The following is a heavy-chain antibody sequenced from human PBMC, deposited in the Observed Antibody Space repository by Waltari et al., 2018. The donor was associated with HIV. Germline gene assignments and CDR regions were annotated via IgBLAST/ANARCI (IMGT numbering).Heavy chain of an antibody. CDR3: SRGESSTWANLDF. CDR1: GYTFAASH. CDR2: VNPDNGDT. J-gene: IGHJ4*02. D-gene: IGHD1-26*01. V-gene: IGHV1-2*04. Sequence: QVQLVQSGAELKNPGASVQVACRRAGYTFAASHIHWVRQAPGGGLEWVAWVNPDNGDTNYSQKFQDWVSMTTGRSINTVYLTLNRLRSDDTAIYYCSRGESSTWANLDFWGQGTLVSVSS.